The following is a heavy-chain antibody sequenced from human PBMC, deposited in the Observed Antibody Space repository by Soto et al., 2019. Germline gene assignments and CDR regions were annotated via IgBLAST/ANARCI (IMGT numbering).Heavy chain of an antibody. CDR2: IKQDGSEK. CDR3: ARDLHGRVVRANWFDP. V-gene: IGHV3-7*01. J-gene: IGHJ5*02. Sequence: GGSLRLSCAVSGFTFSSYWMSWVRQAPGKGLEWVANIKQDGSEKYYVDSVKGRFTISRDNAKNSLYLQMNSLRVEDTAVYYCARDLHGRVVRANWFDPWGQGTLVTVSS. CDR1: GFTFSSYW. D-gene: IGHD3-10*01.